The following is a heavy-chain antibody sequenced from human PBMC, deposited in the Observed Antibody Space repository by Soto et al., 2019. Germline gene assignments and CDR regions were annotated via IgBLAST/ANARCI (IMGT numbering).Heavy chain of an antibody. CDR2: IDWDDEK. Sequence: ESGPTLVNPTQTLTLTCTVSGVSLSTSGMRVSWIRQPPGQALEWLARIDWDDEKYYSTSLKTRLTISKDTSKNQVVLTMTNMDPVDTATYYCARSMPAAGTFDYWGQGTLVTVSS. D-gene: IGHD6-13*01. J-gene: IGHJ4*02. CDR1: GVSLSTSGMR. CDR3: ARSMPAAGTFDY. V-gene: IGHV2-70*04.